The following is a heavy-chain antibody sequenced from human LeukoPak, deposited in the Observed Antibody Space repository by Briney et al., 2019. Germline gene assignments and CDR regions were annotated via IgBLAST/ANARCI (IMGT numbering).Heavy chain of an antibody. Sequence: SETLSLTCAVYGGSFSGYYWSWIRQPPGKGLEWIGEINHSGSTNYNPSLKSRVTISVDTSKNQFSLQLSSVTAADTAVYYCARVGLYYDILTGTSLDAFDIWGQGTMVTVSS. CDR3: ARVGLYYDILTGTSLDAFDI. D-gene: IGHD3-9*01. CDR2: INHSGST. J-gene: IGHJ3*02. V-gene: IGHV4-34*01. CDR1: GGSFSGYY.